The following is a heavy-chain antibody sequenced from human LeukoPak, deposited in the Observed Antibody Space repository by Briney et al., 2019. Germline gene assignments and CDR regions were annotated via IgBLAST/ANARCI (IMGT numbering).Heavy chain of an antibody. Sequence: GGSLRFSCEASGFTFSSYSMKCVRQAPGKGLEWISHISSFRSTIYYADSVGGRFIIPRDSAKHSLYLQKNSLRAEDTAVYYCERTQSSIPDFDYWGQGTLVTVSS. CDR1: GFTFSSYS. CDR2: ISSFRSTI. D-gene: IGHD2-2*01. J-gene: IGHJ4*02. V-gene: IGHV3-48*04. CDR3: ERTQSSIPDFDY.